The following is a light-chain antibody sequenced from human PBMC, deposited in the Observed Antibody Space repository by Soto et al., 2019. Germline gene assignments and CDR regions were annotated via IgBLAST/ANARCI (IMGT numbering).Light chain of an antibody. CDR3: HQTSNNPFT. Sequence: DIQMTQSPSSLSASVGDRVTITCRASQSIRTYLNWYQQKQGKAPKLLIYATSTLQSGVPSRFSGSGSGAEFTLTISSLQPEDFATYYCHQTSNNPFTFSGGTKVEN. J-gene: IGKJ4*01. CDR2: ATS. CDR1: QSIRTY. V-gene: IGKV1-39*01.